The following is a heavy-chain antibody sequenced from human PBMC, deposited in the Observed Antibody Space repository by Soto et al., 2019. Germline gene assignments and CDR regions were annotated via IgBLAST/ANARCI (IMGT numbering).Heavy chain of an antibody. Sequence: EVQLVESGGGLVKPGGSLRLSCAASGFTFSSYSMNWVRQAPGKGLEWVSSISSSSSYIYYADSVKGRFTISRDSAKNSLYLQMNSLRAEDTAVYYCARDPAGGFDYWGQGTLVTVSS. CDR1: GFTFSSYS. CDR3: ARDPAGGFDY. J-gene: IGHJ4*02. D-gene: IGHD6-19*01. CDR2: ISSSSSYI. V-gene: IGHV3-21*01.